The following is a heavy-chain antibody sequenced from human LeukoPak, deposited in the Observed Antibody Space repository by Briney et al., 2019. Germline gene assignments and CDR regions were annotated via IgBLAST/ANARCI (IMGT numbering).Heavy chain of an antibody. CDR2: INAGNGNT. J-gene: IGHJ6*02. Sequence: GASVKVSCKASGYTFTSYAMHWVRQAPGQRLEWMGWINAGNGNTKYSQKFQGRVTMTTDTSTSTAYMELRSLRSDDTAVYYCARVLYDILTGYYYYYYGMDVWGQGTTVTVSS. V-gene: IGHV1-3*01. D-gene: IGHD3-9*01. CDR3: ARVLYDILTGYYYYYYGMDV. CDR1: GYTFTSYA.